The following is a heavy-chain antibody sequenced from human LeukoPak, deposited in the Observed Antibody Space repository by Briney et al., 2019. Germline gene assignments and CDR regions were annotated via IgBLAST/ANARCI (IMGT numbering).Heavy chain of an antibody. D-gene: IGHD5-12*01. J-gene: IGHJ4*02. V-gene: IGHV3-23*01. CDR1: GFTFSSYA. CDR3: AKGRDGYNTVDH. Sequence: GGSLRLSCAASGFTFSSYAMSWVRQAPGKGLEWVSAISGSGGSTYYADSVKGRFTISRDNSKNSLYLQMNSLRAEDTALYYCAKGRDGYNTVDHWGQGTLVTVSS. CDR2: ISGSGGST.